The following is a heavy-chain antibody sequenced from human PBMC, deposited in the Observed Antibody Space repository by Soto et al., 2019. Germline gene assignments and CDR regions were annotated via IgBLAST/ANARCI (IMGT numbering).Heavy chain of an antibody. CDR3: VKYNSRDVLTGPLDY. CDR1: GFTFDDYV. D-gene: IGHD3-9*01. J-gene: IGHJ4*02. V-gene: IGHV3-43D*04. Sequence: GGSLRLSCAASGFTFDDYVMHWVRQPPVKGLEWVSLISWDGGSTYYADSVKGRFTISRDNSKNSLYLQMNSLRAEDTALYYCVKYNSRDVLTGPLDYCGQGTLGTVSS. CDR2: ISWDGGST.